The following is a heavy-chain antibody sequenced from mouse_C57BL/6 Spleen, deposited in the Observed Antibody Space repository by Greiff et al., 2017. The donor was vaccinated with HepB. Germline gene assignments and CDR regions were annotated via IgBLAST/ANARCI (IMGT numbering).Heavy chain of an antibody. CDR1: GFTFRDYY. J-gene: IGHJ1*03. CDR3: ARVPYYGYFDV. Sequence: DVMLVESEGGLVQPGSSMKLSCTASGFTFRDYYIAWVRQVPEKGLEWVANINYDGSSTYYLDSLKSRFIISRDNAKNLLYLQMSSLKSADTAPYYCARVPYYGYFDVWGTGTTVTVSS. V-gene: IGHV5-16*01. CDR2: INYDGSST.